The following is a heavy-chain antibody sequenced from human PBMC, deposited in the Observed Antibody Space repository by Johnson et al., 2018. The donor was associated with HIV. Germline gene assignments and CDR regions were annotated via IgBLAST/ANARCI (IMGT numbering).Heavy chain of an antibody. J-gene: IGHJ3*02. CDR1: GFTFSSYA. Sequence: VQLVESGGSVVRPGGSLRLSCAASGFTFSSYAMSWVRQAPGKGLEWVSAISGSGGSTYYADSVKGRFTISRDNAKNSLYLQMNSLRAEDTALYYCARVWSGSYYSNAFDIWGQGTMVTVSS. V-gene: IGHV3-23*04. D-gene: IGHD1-26*01. CDR2: ISGSGGST. CDR3: ARVWSGSYYSNAFDI.